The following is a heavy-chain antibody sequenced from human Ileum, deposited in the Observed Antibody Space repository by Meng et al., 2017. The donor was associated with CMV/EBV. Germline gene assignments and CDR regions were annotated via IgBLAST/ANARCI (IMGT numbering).Heavy chain of an antibody. CDR1: GFMFSIYG. V-gene: IGHV3-30*02. Sequence: GESLKISCAASGFMFSIYGMHWVRQAPGKGLEWVAFIHYDGSNKYYTESVKGRFTISRDNSKNTLYLQMNSLRPEDTAVYFCAKVAGGTYHYFDYWGQGTLVTVSS. J-gene: IGHJ4*02. CDR3: AKVAGGTYHYFDY. D-gene: IGHD1-26*01. CDR2: IHYDGSNK.